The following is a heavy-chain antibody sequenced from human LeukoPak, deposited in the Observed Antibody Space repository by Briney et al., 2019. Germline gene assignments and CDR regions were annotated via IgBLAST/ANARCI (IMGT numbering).Heavy chain of an antibody. CDR2: IYYSGST. J-gene: IGHJ4*02. CDR3: ARVAGNYHDY. V-gene: IGHV4-39*07. D-gene: IGHD6-13*01. Sequence: SETLSLTCTVSGGSISSSSYYWGWIRQPPGKGLEWIGSIYYSGSTYYNPSLKSRVTMSVDTSKNQFSLKLSSVTAADTAVYYCARVAGNYHDYWGQGTLVTVSS. CDR1: GGSISSSSYY.